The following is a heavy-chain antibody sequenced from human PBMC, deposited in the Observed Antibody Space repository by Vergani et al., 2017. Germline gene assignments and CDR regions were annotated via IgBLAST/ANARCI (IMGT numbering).Heavy chain of an antibody. CDR1: GFTFSSYE. CDR3: AKDGGITMVRGDYFDY. V-gene: IGHV3-48*03. CDR2: ISSSGSTI. J-gene: IGHJ4*02. Sequence: EVQLVESGGGLVQPGGSLRLSCAASGFTFSSYEMNWVRQAPGKGLEWVSYISSSGSTIYYADSVKGRFTISRDNAKNSLYLQMNSLRAEDTAVYYCAKDGGITMVRGDYFDYWGQGTLVTVSS. D-gene: IGHD3-10*01.